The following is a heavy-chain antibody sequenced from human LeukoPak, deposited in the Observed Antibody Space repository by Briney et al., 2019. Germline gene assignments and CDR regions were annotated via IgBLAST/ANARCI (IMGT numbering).Heavy chain of an antibody. V-gene: IGHV3-64*01. CDR1: GFTFSDFA. Sequence: PGGSLRLSCAASGFTFSDFAMHWVRQAPGKGLQYVAGISRQGGSTYYSSSVKGRFIVSRDNSKNTLDLQMGSLRAEDMAVYYCARDLRDYYDSRGYYTFPDYWGQGTLVTVSS. CDR3: ARDLRDYYDSRGYYTFPDY. D-gene: IGHD3-22*01. J-gene: IGHJ4*02. CDR2: ISRQGGST.